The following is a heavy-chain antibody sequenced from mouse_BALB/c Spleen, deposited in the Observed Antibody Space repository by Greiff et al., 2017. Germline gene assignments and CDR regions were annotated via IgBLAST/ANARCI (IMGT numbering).Heavy chain of an antibody. D-gene: IGHD4-1*02. CDR2: ISYSGST. V-gene: IGHV3-2*02. J-gene: IGHJ1*01. Sequence: EVMLVESGPGLVKPSQSLSLTCTVTGYSITSDYAWNWIRQFPGNKLEWMGYISYSGSTSYNPSLKSRISITRDTSKNQFFLQLNSVTTEDTATYYCARTTGDWYFDVWGAGTTVTVSS. CDR3: ARTTGDWYFDV. CDR1: GYSITSDYA.